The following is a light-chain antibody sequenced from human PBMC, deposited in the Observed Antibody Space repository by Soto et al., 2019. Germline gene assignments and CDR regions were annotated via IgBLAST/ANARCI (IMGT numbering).Light chain of an antibody. CDR1: QSVSTY. Sequence: EIVLTQSPATLSLSPGERATLSCRASQSVSTYLAWYQQKPGQAPRLLIYDASNRATGIPTRFSGSGSGTDFTLIISNLEPEDFAVYYCQQRSNWPPLTFGGGTKVEIK. J-gene: IGKJ4*01. V-gene: IGKV3-11*01. CDR2: DAS. CDR3: QQRSNWPPLT.